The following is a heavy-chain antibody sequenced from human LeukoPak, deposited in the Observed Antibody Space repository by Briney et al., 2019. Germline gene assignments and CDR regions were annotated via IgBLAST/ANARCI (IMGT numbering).Heavy chain of an antibody. CDR1: GFTFDDYA. CDR3: AKDIIPVYSSSWYSIDY. Sequence: GGSLRLSCAASGFTFDDYAMHWVRQAPGKGLEWVSGISWNSGSIGYADSVKGRFTISRDSAKNSLYLQMNSLRAEDTALYYCAKDIIPVYSSSWYSIDYWGQGTLVTVSS. D-gene: IGHD6-13*01. CDR2: ISWNSGSI. J-gene: IGHJ4*02. V-gene: IGHV3-9*01.